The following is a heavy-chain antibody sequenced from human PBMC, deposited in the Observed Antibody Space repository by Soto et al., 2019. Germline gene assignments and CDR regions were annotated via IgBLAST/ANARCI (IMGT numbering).Heavy chain of an antibody. Sequence: EVQLVESGGGLVQPGRSLRLSSTASGFIFDNHAMHWVRQAPGKGLEWVAGVTWNSVATGYADSVKGRFTISRDNAKNSLYLQMNSLSAEDTAVYFCVKEGGMKYFDFWGRGTVVTVSS. CDR3: VKEGGMKYFDF. CDR1: GFIFDNHA. D-gene: IGHD3-16*01. J-gene: IGHJ2*01. CDR2: VTWNSVAT. V-gene: IGHV3-9*01.